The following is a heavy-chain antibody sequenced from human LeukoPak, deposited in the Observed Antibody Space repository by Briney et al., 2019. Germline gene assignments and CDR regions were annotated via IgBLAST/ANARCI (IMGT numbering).Heavy chain of an antibody. CDR1: GDSISTSNSY. CDR2: IYYSGST. Sequence: SETLSLTCTVSGDSISTSNSYWGWIRQPPGKGLEWIGSIYYSGSTYYNPSLKSRVTISVDTSKNQFSLRLTSVTAADTAVYYCARVYGAGYDFRGAFDIWGQGTMVTVSS. J-gene: IGHJ3*02. D-gene: IGHD5-12*01. CDR3: ARVYGAGYDFRGAFDI. V-gene: IGHV4-39*07.